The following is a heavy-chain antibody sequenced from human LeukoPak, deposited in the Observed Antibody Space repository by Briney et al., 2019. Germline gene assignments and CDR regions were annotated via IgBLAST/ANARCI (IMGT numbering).Heavy chain of an antibody. J-gene: IGHJ4*02. Sequence: PGGSLRLSCAASGFTFSSYAMSWVRQAPGKGLEWVSAISGSGGSTYYADSVKGRFTISRDNSKNTLYLQMNSLRAEDTAVYYCAKVTRAAGTPLSDYWGQGTLVTVSS. D-gene: IGHD6-13*01. CDR1: GFTFSSYA. CDR3: AKVTRAAGTPLSDY. CDR2: ISGSGGST. V-gene: IGHV3-23*01.